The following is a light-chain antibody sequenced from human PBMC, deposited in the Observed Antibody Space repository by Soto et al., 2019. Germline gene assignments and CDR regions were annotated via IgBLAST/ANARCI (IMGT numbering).Light chain of an antibody. CDR3: SSFAGNNNRGV. V-gene: IGLV2-8*01. Sequence: QSALTQPPSASASPGQSVTISCTGTSSDVGGYNYVSWYQQRPGKAPKLMIYEVSQRPSGVPDRVSGSKSGNTATLTVSGLQAEDEADYYCSSFAGNNNRGVFGSGTKLTVL. CDR2: EVS. CDR1: SSDVGGYNY. J-gene: IGLJ1*01.